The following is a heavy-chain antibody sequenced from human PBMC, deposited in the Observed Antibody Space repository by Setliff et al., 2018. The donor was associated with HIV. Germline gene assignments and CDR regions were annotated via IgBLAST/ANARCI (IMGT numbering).Heavy chain of an antibody. Sequence: SQTLSLTCAISGDSVSSNNAAGNWIRQSPLRGLEWLGRTYYRSKWYFDYAVSVKSRIIINPDTSKNQFSLHLNSVTPEDTAVYYCERGLYGSVLLWGQGTLVTVSS. CDR2: TYYRSKWYF. CDR1: GDSVSSNNAA. CDR3: ERGLYGSVLL. V-gene: IGHV6-1*01. J-gene: IGHJ4*02. D-gene: IGHD6-19*01.